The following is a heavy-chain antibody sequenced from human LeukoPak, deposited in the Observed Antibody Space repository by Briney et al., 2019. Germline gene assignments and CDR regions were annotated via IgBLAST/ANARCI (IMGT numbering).Heavy chain of an antibody. J-gene: IGHJ5*02. V-gene: IGHV4-34*01. Sequence: PSETLSLTCAVYGGSFTGYYWTWIRQPPGKGLEWIGEINHSGSTNYNPSLKSRVTISVDTSKNQFSLKLRSVTAADTAVYYCARGPRQPVDRWFDPWRQGTLVTVSS. CDR1: GGSFTGYY. D-gene: IGHD6-13*01. CDR2: INHSGST. CDR3: ARGPRQPVDRWFDP.